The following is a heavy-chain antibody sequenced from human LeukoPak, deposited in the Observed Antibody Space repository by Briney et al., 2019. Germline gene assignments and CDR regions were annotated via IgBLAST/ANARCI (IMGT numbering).Heavy chain of an antibody. Sequence: GGSLRLSCAATGFTFSAYTMLWVRQAPGKGLEWVAVISYDGSNEYYADSVKGRFTISRDNSKNTLDLLMNSLRVEDTGVYYCARDNNADYWSQGTLVTVSS. CDR2: ISYDGSNE. V-gene: IGHV3-30-3*01. CDR3: ARDNNADY. J-gene: IGHJ4*02. CDR1: GFTFSAYT. D-gene: IGHD2-8*01.